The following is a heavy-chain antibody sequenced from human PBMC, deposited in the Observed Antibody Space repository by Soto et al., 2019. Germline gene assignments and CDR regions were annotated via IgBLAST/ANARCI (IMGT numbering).Heavy chain of an antibody. CDR3: ARAGAAPYYYYGLDV. CDR2: IRAYNGDT. CDR1: GYTYTSYD. D-gene: IGHD3-10*01. Sequence: APVKVSCKASGYTYTSYDMYWVRQAPGQGLEWMGWIRAYNGDTNYAQKFQTRVTMTTDKSTDTAYMDLRSLTSDDTAIYYCARAGAAPYYYYGLDVWGQGTTVTVSS. V-gene: IGHV1-18*01. J-gene: IGHJ6*02.